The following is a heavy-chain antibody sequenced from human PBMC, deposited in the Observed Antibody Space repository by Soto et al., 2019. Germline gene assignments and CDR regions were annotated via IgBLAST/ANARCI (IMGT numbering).Heavy chain of an antibody. CDR2: IFYSGST. V-gene: IGHV4-30-4*01. J-gene: IGHJ4*02. CDR1: GGSISSGDYY. D-gene: IGHD1-20*01. Sequence: QVQLQESGPGLVKPSQTLSLTCTVSGGSISSGDYYWSWIRQPPGKGLEWIGYIFYSGSTYYNPSLKSRVTISVDTSKNQFSLKLSSVTAADTAIYYCARWGQGRYDPRAYDYWGQGTLVTVSS. CDR3: ARWGQGRYDPRAYDY.